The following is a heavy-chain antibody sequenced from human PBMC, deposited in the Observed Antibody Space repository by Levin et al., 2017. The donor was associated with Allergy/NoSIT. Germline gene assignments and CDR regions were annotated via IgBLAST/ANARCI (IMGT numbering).Heavy chain of an antibody. CDR3: ARASPLWNERRGDYFDY. Sequence: SETLSLTCTVSGGSISSYYWSWIRQPPGKGLEWIGYIYYSGSTNYNPSLKSRVTISVDTSKNQFSLKLSSVTAADTAVYYCARASPLWNERRGDYFDYWGQGTLVTVSS. CDR2: IYYSGST. CDR1: GGSISSYY. V-gene: IGHV4-59*01. J-gene: IGHJ4*02. D-gene: IGHD1-1*01.